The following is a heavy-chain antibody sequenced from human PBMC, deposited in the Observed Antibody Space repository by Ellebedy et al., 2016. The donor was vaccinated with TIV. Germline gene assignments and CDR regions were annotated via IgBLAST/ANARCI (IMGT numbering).Heavy chain of an antibody. CDR1: GGSFSGYY. CDR3: ARVTVTTYYFDY. D-gene: IGHD4-17*01. Sequence: SETLSLTXAVYGGSFSGYYWSWIRQPPGKGLEWIGEINHSGSTNYNPSLKSRVTISVDTSKNQFSLKLSSVTAADTAVYYCARVTVTTYYFDYWGQGTLVTVSS. CDR2: INHSGST. V-gene: IGHV4-34*01. J-gene: IGHJ4*02.